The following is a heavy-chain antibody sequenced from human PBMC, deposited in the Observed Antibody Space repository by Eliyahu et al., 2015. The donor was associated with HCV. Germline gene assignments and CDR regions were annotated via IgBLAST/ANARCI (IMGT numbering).Heavy chain of an antibody. V-gene: IGHV4-59*01. Sequence: QVQLXESGPGLVKPSETLSLTCTVSGGSISSYYWSWIRQPPGKGLEWIGYIYYSGSTNYNPSLKSRVTISVDTSKNQFSLNLTSVTAADTAVYYCSRSTSFPYYFDYWGQGTLVTVSS. J-gene: IGHJ4*02. CDR2: IYYSGST. CDR3: SRSTSFPYYFDY. D-gene: IGHD2-2*01. CDR1: GGSISSYY.